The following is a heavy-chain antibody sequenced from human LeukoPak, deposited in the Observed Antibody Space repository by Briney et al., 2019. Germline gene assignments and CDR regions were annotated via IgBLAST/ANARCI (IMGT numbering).Heavy chain of an antibody. J-gene: IGHJ4*02. D-gene: IGHD4-17*01. CDR1: GFAFTGYA. CDR2: ISHDGNHK. Sequence: GNSLRLSCAASGFAFTGYAMHWVRQAPGKGLEWVAVISHDGNHKHFADSVMGRFTISRDNSKNTLYLQMNSLRAEDTAVYYCAKFLRRTAPIDYWGQGTLVTVSS. V-gene: IGHV3-30*04. CDR3: AKFLRRTAPIDY.